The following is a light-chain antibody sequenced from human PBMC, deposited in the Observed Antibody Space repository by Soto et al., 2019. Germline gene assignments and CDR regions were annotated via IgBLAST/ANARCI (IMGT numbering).Light chain of an antibody. CDR1: GGSNY. J-gene: IGLJ1*01. V-gene: IGLV2-14*03. CDR3: SSYTRTNSFV. CDR2: DVS. Sequence: QSALTQPASVSGSPGQSITISCTGIGGSNYVSWYQHHPGKAPKVMIYDVSNRPSGVSFRFAGSKSGNTAFLTISGLQAEDEADYYCSSYTRTNSFVLGTGTKVTVL.